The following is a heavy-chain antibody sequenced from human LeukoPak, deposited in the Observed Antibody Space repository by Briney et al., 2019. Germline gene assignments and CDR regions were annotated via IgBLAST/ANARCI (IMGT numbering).Heavy chain of an antibody. J-gene: IGHJ4*02. CDR3: AKKVPANWGSYFDY. V-gene: IGHV3-23*01. CDR1: GFTFSSYA. CDR2: ISGSGDST. Sequence: HPGGSLRLSCAASGFTFSSYAMSWVRQAPGKRLEWVSAISGSGDSTYSTDSVKGRFTISRDNSKNALYLQMNSLRAEDTAVYYCAKKVPANWGSYFDYWGQGTLVTVSS. D-gene: IGHD7-27*01.